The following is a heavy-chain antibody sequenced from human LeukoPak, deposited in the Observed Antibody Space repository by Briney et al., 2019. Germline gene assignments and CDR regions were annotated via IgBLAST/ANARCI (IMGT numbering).Heavy chain of an antibody. CDR3: ARLIGLGEVSPYFDS. CDR2: IFYSGST. V-gene: IGHV4-39*07. CDR1: GGSIGTSNYY. Sequence: SETLSLTCTVSGGSIGTSNYYWGWIRQPPGKGLEWIGSIFYSGSTYYGPSLKSRLTISLDTSRNQFSLKLNSVTAADTAVYYCARLIGLGEVSPYFDSWGQERLVTVSS. D-gene: IGHD3-16*02. J-gene: IGHJ4*02.